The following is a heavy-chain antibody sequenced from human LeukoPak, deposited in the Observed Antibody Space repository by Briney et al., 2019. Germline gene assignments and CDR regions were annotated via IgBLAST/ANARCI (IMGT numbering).Heavy chain of an antibody. Sequence: SETLSLTCAVYGGSFSGYYWSWIRQPPGKGLEWIGEINHSESTNYNPSLKSRVTISVDTSKNQFSLKLSSVTAADTAVYYCARGLRRITMIVDGMDVWGQGTTVTVSS. CDR2: INHSEST. CDR3: ARGLRRITMIVDGMDV. CDR1: GGSFSGYY. D-gene: IGHD3-22*01. V-gene: IGHV4-34*01. J-gene: IGHJ6*02.